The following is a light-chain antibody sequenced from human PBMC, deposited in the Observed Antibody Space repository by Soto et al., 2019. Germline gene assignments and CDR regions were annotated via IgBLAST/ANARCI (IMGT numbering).Light chain of an antibody. V-gene: IGKV3-15*01. CDR1: RYINTY. CDR3: QHYTNWPPWT. CDR2: GAS. J-gene: IGKJ1*01. Sequence: EIMLTQSPVTLSVSPGERATLSCRASRYINTYLAWYQQRPAQAPRLLIYGASTRATGIPARFSGSGSGTEFTLTISSLQSEDVAVYYCQHYTNWPPWTFGQGTKVDIK.